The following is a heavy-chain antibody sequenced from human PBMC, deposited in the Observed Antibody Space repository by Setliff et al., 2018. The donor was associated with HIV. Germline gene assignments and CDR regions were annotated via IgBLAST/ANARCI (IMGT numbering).Heavy chain of an antibody. V-gene: IGHV4-39*01. CDR2: IYYSGST. CDR1: GGSISSSTYY. J-gene: IGHJ4*02. D-gene: IGHD5-18*01. Sequence: PSEILSLTCTVSGGSISSSTYYWGWIRQPPGKGLEWIGTIYYSGSTYYNPSLKSRLTISVDTSKNQFSLKLSSVTAADTTVYYCARRDGYSYGFYFDYWGQGTLVTVSS. CDR3: ARRDGYSYGFYFDY.